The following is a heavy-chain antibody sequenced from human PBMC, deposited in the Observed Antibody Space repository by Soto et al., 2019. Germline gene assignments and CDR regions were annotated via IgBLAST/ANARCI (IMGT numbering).Heavy chain of an antibody. CDR3: AKGYCSCTSCYMGFYDY. J-gene: IGHJ4*02. CDR1: GFTFSGYA. Sequence: SLILSCAASGFTFSGYAMSWVRQAPGKGLEWVSAISDSGGSTYYADSVKGRFTISRDNSKNTLYLQMNSLRAEDTAVYYCAKGYCSCTSCYMGFYDYWGQGTLVTVSS. D-gene: IGHD2-2*02. V-gene: IGHV3-23*01. CDR2: ISDSGGST.